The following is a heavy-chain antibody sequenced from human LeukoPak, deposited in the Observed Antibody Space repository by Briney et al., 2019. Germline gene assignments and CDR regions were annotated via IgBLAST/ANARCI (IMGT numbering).Heavy chain of an antibody. V-gene: IGHV4-39*06. CDR2: IYYSGST. D-gene: IGHD3-16*01. J-gene: IGHJ4*02. CDR1: GGSISSSSYY. Sequence: SETLSLTCTVSGGSISSSSYYWGWIRQPPGKGLEWIGSIYYSGSTYYNPSLKSRVTISVDTSKNQFPLKLSSVTAADTAVYYCARDNPFKYDYVNWGQGTLVTVSS. CDR3: ARDNPFKYDYVN.